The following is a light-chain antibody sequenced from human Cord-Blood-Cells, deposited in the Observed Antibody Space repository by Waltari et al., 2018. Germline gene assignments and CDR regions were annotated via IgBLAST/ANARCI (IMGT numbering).Light chain of an antibody. J-gene: IGLJ2*01. CDR1: SSNIGAGYD. CDR3: QSYDSSLSAVV. Sequence: QSVLTQPPSVSGAPGPRVTISCTGSSSNIGAGYDVNWYQQLPGTAPKLLIYGNSNRPSGVPDRFSGSKSGTSASLAITGLQAEDEADYYCQSYDSSLSAVVFGGGTKLTVL. V-gene: IGLV1-40*01. CDR2: GNS.